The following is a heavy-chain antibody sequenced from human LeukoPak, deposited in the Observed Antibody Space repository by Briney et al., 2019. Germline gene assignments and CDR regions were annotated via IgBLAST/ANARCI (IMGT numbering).Heavy chain of an antibody. V-gene: IGHV3-53*01. CDR2: IFPSGGEI. J-gene: IGHJ4*02. CDR1: GFTVSSNY. D-gene: IGHD1-14*01. CDR3: AKPARTDYTDY. Sequence: GGSLRLSCAASGFTVSSNYMSWVRQPPGKGLEWVSSIFPSGGEIHYADSVRGRFTISRDNSKSTLSLQMNSLRAEDTAVYYCAKPARTDYTDYWGQGTLVTVSS.